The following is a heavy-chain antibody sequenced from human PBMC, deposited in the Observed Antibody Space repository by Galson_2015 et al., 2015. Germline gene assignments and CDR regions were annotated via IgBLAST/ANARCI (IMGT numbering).Heavy chain of an antibody. CDR1: GFTFSSYS. Sequence: SLRLSCAASGFTFSSYSMNWVRQAPGKGLEWVSSISSSSSYIYYADSVKGRFTISRDNAKNSLYLQMNSLRAEDTAVYYCAGYDYGGLLFDYWGQGTLVTVSS. J-gene: IGHJ4*02. CDR2: ISSSSSYI. V-gene: IGHV3-21*01. CDR3: AGYDYGGLLFDY. D-gene: IGHD4-23*01.